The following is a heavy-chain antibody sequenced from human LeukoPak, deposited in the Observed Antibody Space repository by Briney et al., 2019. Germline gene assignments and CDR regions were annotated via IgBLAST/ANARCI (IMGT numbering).Heavy chain of an antibody. V-gene: IGHV2-5*02. CDR1: GCSLSTSGLG. Sequence: SGPTLAKPPHTLTLTCTFSGCSLSTSGLGMGWIRQHPGKALEWLATIYWADDERYSQYLKRRTSIPKDTFINPVLLTMTNMDSVDTATYCCAHLHIVVMTAYRGKLDYFDYWGQGTLVTVSS. CDR3: AHLHIVVMTAYRGKLDYFDY. CDR2: IYWADDE. D-gene: IGHD2-21*02. J-gene: IGHJ4*02.